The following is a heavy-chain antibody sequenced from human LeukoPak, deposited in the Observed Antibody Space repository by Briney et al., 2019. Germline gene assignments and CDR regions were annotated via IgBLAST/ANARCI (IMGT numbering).Heavy chain of an antibody. D-gene: IGHD6-19*01. J-gene: IGHJ4*02. CDR3: AKDHSSGWPYCFPY. CDR2: ISASGGST. Sequence: PGGSLRLSCAASGFTFSSYAMSWVRPAPGKGLEWVSAISASGGSTYYADSVKGRFTISRDNSKNTLFLEMNSLRAEDTAVYYCAKDHSSGWPYCFPYWGQGTLVTVSS. V-gene: IGHV3-23*01. CDR1: GFTFSSYA.